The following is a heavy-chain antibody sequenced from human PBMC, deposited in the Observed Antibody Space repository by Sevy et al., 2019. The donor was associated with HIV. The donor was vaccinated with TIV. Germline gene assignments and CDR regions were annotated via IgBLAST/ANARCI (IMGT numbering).Heavy chain of an antibody. D-gene: IGHD6-19*01. CDR1: GYTFTSYG. CDR3: ARDAFNGYSSGWQSFDY. V-gene: IGHV1-18*01. CDR2: ISAYNGNT. Sequence: ASVKVSCKASGYTFTSYGISWVRQAPGQGLEWMGWISAYNGNTNYAQKLQGRVTMTTDTSTGTAYMELRSLRSDDTAVYYCARDAFNGYSSGWQSFDYWGQGTLVTVSS. J-gene: IGHJ4*02.